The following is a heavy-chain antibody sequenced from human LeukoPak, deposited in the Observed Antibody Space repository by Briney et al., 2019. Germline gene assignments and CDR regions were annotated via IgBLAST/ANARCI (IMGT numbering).Heavy chain of an antibody. CDR2: MNPNRGNT. CDR1: GYTFTSYD. V-gene: IGHV1-8*01. D-gene: IGHD6-6*01. J-gene: IGHJ3*02. Sequence: ASVKVSCKASGYTFTSYDINWVRQATGRGLEWMGWMNPNRGNTGYAQKFQGRVTMTRNTSISTAYMELSSLRSEDTAVYYCARGRYSSSSGDAFDIWGQGTMVTVSS. CDR3: ARGRYSSSSGDAFDI.